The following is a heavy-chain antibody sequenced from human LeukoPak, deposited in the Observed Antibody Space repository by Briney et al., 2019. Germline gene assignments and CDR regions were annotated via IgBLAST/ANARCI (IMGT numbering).Heavy chain of an antibody. Sequence: GGSLRLSCAASGFTFSNYGMHWVRQAPGKGLEWVALIWYDGSNKFYADSVKGRFTISRDNSRGTLYLQMSSLRAEDTAMYYCAKDYSGSYQYLQHWGQGTLVTVSA. CDR2: IWYDGSNK. D-gene: IGHD1-26*01. CDR3: AKDYSGSYQYLQH. V-gene: IGHV3-33*06. J-gene: IGHJ1*01. CDR1: GFTFSNYG.